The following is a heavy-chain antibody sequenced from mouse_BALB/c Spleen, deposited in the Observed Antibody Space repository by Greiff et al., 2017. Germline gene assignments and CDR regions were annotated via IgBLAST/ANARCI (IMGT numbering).Heavy chain of an antibody. CDR3: AAEGGYYAMDY. Sequence: ESGPGLVKPSQSLSLTCSVTGYSITSGYYWNWIRQFPGNKLEWMGYISYDGSNNYNPSLKNRISITRDTSKNQFFLKLNSVTTEDTATYDCAAEGGYYAMDYWGQGTSVTVSS. J-gene: IGHJ4*01. CDR1: GYSITSGYY. V-gene: IGHV3-6*02. CDR2: ISYDGSN.